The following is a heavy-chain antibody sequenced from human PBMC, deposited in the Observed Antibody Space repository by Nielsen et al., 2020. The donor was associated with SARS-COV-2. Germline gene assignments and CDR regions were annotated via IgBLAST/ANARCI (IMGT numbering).Heavy chain of an antibody. CDR3: AIGGNPLMVRYYYYMDV. CDR2: INHSGST. Sequence: SETLSLTCAVYGGSFSGYYWSWIRQPPGKGLEWIGEINHSGSTNYNPSLKSRVTISVDTSKNQFSLKLSSVTAADTAVYYCAIGGNPLMVRYYYYMDVWGKGTTVTVSS. CDR1: GGSFSGYY. V-gene: IGHV4-34*01. D-gene: IGHD4-23*01. J-gene: IGHJ6*03.